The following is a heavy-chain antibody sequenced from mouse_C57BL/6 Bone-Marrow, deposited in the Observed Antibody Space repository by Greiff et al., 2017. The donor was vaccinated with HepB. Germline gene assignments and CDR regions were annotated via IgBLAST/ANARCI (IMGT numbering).Heavy chain of an antibody. D-gene: IGHD5-1*01. CDR2: ISSGGSYT. J-gene: IGHJ2*01. Sequence: EVKVVESGGDLVKPGGSLKLSCAASGFTFSSYGMSWVRQTPDKRLEWVATISSGGSYTYYPDSVKGRFTISRDNAKNTLYLQMSSLKSEDTAMYYCARYRTVYFDYWGQGTTLTVSS. CDR1: GFTFSSYG. V-gene: IGHV5-6*01. CDR3: ARYRTVYFDY.